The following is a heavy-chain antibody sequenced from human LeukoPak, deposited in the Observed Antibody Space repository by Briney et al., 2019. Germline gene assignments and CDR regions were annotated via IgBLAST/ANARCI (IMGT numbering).Heavy chain of an antibody. Sequence: PSETLSLTCTVSGGSISSYYWSWIRQPAGKGLEWIGRIYTSGSTNYNPSLKSRVTMSVDTSKNQFSLKLSSVTAADTAVYYCARLRGYCSSTSCYTAYYYYGMDVWGQGTTVTVSS. CDR3: ARLRGYCSSTSCYTAYYYYGMDV. V-gene: IGHV4-4*07. CDR1: GGSISSYY. D-gene: IGHD2-2*02. CDR2: IYTSGST. J-gene: IGHJ6*02.